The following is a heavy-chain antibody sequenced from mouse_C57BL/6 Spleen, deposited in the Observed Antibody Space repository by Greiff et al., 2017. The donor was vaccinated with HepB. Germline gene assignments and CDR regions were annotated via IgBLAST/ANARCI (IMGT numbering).Heavy chain of an antibody. CDR1: GYTFTSYW. D-gene: IGHD2-1*01. J-gene: IGHJ4*01. CDR3: ARGNYGKWTSSYSAMDY. V-gene: IGHV1-55*01. Sequence: QVQLQQPGAELVKPGASVKMSCKASGYTFTSYWITWVKQRPGQGLEWIGDIYPGSGSTNYNEKFKSKATLTVDTSSSTAYMQLSSLTSEDSAVYYCARGNYGKWTSSYSAMDYWGQGTSVTVSS. CDR2: IYPGSGST.